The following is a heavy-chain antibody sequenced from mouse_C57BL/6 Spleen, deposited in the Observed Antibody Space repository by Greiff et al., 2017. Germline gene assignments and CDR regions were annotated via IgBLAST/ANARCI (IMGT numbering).Heavy chain of an antibody. CDR1: GYTFTSYG. Sequence: VQLQQSGAELARPGASVKLSRKASGYTFTSYGISWVKQRTGQGLEWIGEIYPRSGNTYYNEKFKGKGTLTADKSSSRAYMELRSLTSEDSAVYFCARFLFITTVVANFDYWGQGTTLTVSS. J-gene: IGHJ2*01. CDR2: IYPRSGNT. CDR3: ARFLFITTVVANFDY. D-gene: IGHD1-1*01. V-gene: IGHV1-81*01.